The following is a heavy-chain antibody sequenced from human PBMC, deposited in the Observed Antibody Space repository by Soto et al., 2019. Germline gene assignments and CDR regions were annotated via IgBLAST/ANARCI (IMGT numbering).Heavy chain of an antibody. J-gene: IGHJ4*02. D-gene: IGHD2-8*01. CDR2: ISSSGGTI. CDR1: GFAFSDHY. Sequence: QVQLVESGGGLVKPGGSLRLSCAASGFAFSDHYMSWIRQAPGKGLEWISYISSSGGTIYYADSVKGRFTISRDNAKKSLYLQMDSLTADDTAVYYCARGGASVSPPFDCWGQGTQVTVSS. V-gene: IGHV3-11*01. CDR3: ARGGASVSPPFDC.